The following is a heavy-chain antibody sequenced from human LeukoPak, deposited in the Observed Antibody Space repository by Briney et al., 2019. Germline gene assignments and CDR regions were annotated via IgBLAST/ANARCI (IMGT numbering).Heavy chain of an antibody. J-gene: IGHJ4*02. CDR2: ISYRSSPI. CDR1: GFTFSDCD. V-gene: IGHV3-21*01. CDR3: ARAYPPLRTAAAGDQ. Sequence: PGGSLRLSCTASGFTFSDCDMSWVRQAPGKGLEWVSSISYRSSPIYYADSVKGRFTISRDNAKNSLYLQMDSLRAGDTAVYYCARAYPPLRTAAAGDQWGQGTLVIVSS. D-gene: IGHD6-13*01.